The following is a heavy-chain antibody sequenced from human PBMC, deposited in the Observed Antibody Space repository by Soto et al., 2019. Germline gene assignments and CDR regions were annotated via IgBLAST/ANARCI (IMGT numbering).Heavy chain of an antibody. Sequence: SETLSLTCTVSGGSISSGGYYWSWIRQHPGKGLEWIGYIYYSGSTYYNPSLKSRVTISVDTSKNQFSLKLSSVTAAGTAVYYCARDGAARRLFDYWGQGTLVTVSS. D-gene: IGHD6-6*01. CDR2: IYYSGST. J-gene: IGHJ4*02. CDR3: ARDGAARRLFDY. V-gene: IGHV4-31*03. CDR1: GGSISSGGYY.